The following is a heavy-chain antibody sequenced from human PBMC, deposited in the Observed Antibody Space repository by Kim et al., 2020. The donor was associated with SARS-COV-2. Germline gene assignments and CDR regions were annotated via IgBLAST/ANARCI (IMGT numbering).Heavy chain of an antibody. CDR1: GGSISSYY. Sequence: SETLSLTCTVSGGSISSYYWSWIRQPPGKGLEWIGYIYYSGSTNYNPSLKSRVTISVDTSKNQFSLKLSSVTAADTAVYYCARDGPMTVTPPDYYYYGMDVCGQGTTVTVSS. D-gene: IGHD4-17*01. CDR3: ARDGPMTVTPPDYYYYGMDV. J-gene: IGHJ6*02. V-gene: IGHV4-59*01. CDR2: IYYSGST.